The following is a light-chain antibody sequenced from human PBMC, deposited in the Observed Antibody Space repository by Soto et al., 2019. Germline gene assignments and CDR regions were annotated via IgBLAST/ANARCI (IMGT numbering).Light chain of an antibody. Sequence: QSALTQPASVSGSPGQSITISCTGTSSDVGGYNYVSWYQQHPGKAPELMIYNVSNRPSGVSNRFSGSKSGNTASLTISGLQAEDEGHYYCSSFTSTNTVLFGGGTQLTVL. CDR1: SSDVGGYNY. CDR2: NVS. J-gene: IGLJ2*01. CDR3: SSFTSTNTVL. V-gene: IGLV2-14*01.